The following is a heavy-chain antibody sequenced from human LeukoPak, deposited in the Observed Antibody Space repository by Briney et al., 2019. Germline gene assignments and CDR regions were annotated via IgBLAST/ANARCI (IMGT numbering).Heavy chain of an antibody. J-gene: IGHJ6*03. V-gene: IGHV4-61*02. CDR2: IYASGST. CDR3: ARANTIFGVVIILDYYYMDV. Sequence: SQTLSLTCTVSGGSIRCVSYHRTWIRQPAGRVVEWFGRIYASGSTHYNPSLKSRVTISVHTSKNQFSLKLSSVTAADTAVYYCARANTIFGVVIILDYYYMDVWGKGTTVTVSS. D-gene: IGHD3-3*01. CDR1: GGSIRCVSYH.